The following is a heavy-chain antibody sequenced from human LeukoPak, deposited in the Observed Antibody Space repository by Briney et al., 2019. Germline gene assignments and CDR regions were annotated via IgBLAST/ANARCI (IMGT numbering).Heavy chain of an antibody. D-gene: IGHD3-10*01. CDR2: IRSKANSCAT. CDR1: GFTFSGSA. J-gene: IGHJ6*02. Sequence: GGSLRLSCAASGFTFSGSAMHWVRQASGKGLEWVGRIRSKANSCATAYTASVKGRFTISRDDSKNTAYLQMNSLKTEDTAVYYCARQTGYYGMDVWGQGTTVTVSS. V-gene: IGHV3-73*01. CDR3: ARQTGYYGMDV.